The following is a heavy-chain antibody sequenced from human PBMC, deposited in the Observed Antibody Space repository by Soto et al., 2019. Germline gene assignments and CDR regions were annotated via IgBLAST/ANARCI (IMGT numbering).Heavy chain of an antibody. D-gene: IGHD6-13*01. V-gene: IGHV1-69*02. CDR2: IIPILGIA. J-gene: IGHJ4*02. CDR3: ARANSSSWYGPIDY. CDR1: GGTFSSYT. Sequence: QVQLVQSGAEVKKPGSSVKVSCKASGGTFSSYTISWVRQAPGQGLEWMGRIIPILGIANYAQKFQGRVRITENKSTSTAYMELSSLRSEDTDVYYCARANSSSWYGPIDYWGQGTLVTVSS.